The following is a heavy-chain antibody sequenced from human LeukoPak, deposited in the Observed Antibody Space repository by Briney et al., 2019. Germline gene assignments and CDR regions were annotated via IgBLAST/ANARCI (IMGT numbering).Heavy chain of an antibody. CDR2: LYRGGRT. CDR3: TKSGPPDPY. D-gene: IGHD1-14*01. CDR1: GLTVYTND. J-gene: IGHJ3*01. Sequence: GGSLRLSCAASGLTVYTNDMSWVRQAPGKRLEWVSILYRGGRTYYGDSVKGRFTISRDNSRNTLYLQMNSLRAEDTAMYYCTKSGPPDPYWGQGTMDSVSS. V-gene: IGHV3-53*01.